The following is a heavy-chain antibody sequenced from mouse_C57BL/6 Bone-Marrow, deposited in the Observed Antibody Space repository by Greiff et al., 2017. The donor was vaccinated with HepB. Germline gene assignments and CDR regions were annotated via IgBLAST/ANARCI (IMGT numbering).Heavy chain of an antibody. Sequence: EVKLQESGEGLVKPGGSLKLSCAASGFTFSSYAMSWVRQTPEKRLEWVAYISSGGDYIYYADTVKGRFTISRDNARNTLYLQMSSLKSEDTAMYYCTRERGYFDYWGQGTTLTVSS. V-gene: IGHV5-9-1*02. CDR3: TRERGYFDY. CDR1: GFTFSSYA. J-gene: IGHJ2*01. CDR2: ISSGGDYI.